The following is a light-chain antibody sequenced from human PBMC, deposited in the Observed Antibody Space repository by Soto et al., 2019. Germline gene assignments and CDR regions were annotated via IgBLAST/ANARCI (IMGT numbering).Light chain of an antibody. CDR1: TSNIGSNS. Sequence: QSVLTQPPSASGTPGQRVTISCSGSTSNIGSNSVNWYQQLPGAAPKLLIFLDNQRPSGVPDRFSGSQSGTSASLAISGLQSEDEADYFCAAWDDSLNGWVFGGGTKLTVL. CDR2: LDN. V-gene: IGLV1-44*01. CDR3: AAWDDSLNGWV. J-gene: IGLJ3*02.